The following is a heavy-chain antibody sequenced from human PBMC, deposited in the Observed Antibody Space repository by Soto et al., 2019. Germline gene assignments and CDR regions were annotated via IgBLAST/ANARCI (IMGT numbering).Heavy chain of an antibody. J-gene: IGHJ4*02. Sequence: QVQLQESGPRLVSPSQTLSLTCTVSGGSISSAAYCWSWIRQSPDKGLEWIGHIYDGGTTYSSPSLKGGVTISADTSETQFSLKLSAVSAADTAVYYCARGPSGDKIDYWGQGIHVTVSS. V-gene: IGHV4-30-4*01. CDR3: ARGPSGDKIDY. CDR2: IYDGGTT. CDR1: GGSISSAAYC. D-gene: IGHD7-27*01.